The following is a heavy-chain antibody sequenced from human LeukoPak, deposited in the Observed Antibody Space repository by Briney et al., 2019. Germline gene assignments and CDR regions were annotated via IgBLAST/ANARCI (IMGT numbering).Heavy chain of an antibody. D-gene: IGHD1-26*01. Sequence: PGGSLRLSCAASGFTFGSYAMSWVRQAPGKGLEWVSAISGSGGSTYYADSVKGRFTISRDNSKNTLYLQMNSLRAEDTAVYYCAKDLVGATTPNWFDPWGQGTLVTVSS. J-gene: IGHJ5*02. CDR2: ISGSGGST. CDR3: AKDLVGATTPNWFDP. V-gene: IGHV3-23*01. CDR1: GFTFGSYA.